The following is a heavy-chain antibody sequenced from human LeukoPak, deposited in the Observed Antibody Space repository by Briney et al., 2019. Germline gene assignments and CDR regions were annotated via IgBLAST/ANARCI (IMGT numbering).Heavy chain of an antibody. CDR3: ASGHYGRSPPDAFDI. D-gene: IGHD4-17*01. CDR1: RGSISDYY. Sequence: SETLSLTCTVSRGSISDYYWSWIRQPPGKGLGWMGVIYYRGSTYYNPSLKSRVTISVDTSKNQFSLKLSSVTAADTAVYYCASGHYGRSPPDAFDIWGQGTRVTVSS. V-gene: IGHV4-59*05. CDR2: IYYRGST. J-gene: IGHJ3*02.